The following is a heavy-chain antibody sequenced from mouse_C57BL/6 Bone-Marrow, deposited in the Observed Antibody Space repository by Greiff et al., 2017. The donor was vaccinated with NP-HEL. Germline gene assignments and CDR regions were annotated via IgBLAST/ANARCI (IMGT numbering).Heavy chain of an antibody. Sequence: QVQLQQSGAELARPGASVKLSCKASGYTFTSYGISWVKQRTGQGLEWIGEIYPRSGNTYYNEKFKGKATLTADKSSSTEYMELRSLTSEDSAVYFCARGSLAYWGQGTLVTVSA. J-gene: IGHJ3*01. CDR2: IYPRSGNT. CDR3: ARGSLAY. CDR1: GYTFTSYG. V-gene: IGHV1-81*01.